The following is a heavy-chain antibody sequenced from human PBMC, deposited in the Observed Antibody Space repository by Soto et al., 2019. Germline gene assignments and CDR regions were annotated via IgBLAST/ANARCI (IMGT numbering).Heavy chain of an antibody. D-gene: IGHD1-1*01. CDR1: GFTFSSYG. Sequence: QVQLVESGGGVVQPGRSLRRSCAASGFTFSSYGMHWVRQAPGKGLEWVTVISYDGKVAYYADSVKGRFTISRDNSTNTLYLQMTSLRTEDTAMYYCAKEGPITNWYFDYWGQGTLVTVSS. J-gene: IGHJ4*02. V-gene: IGHV3-30*18. CDR2: ISYDGKVA. CDR3: AKEGPITNWYFDY.